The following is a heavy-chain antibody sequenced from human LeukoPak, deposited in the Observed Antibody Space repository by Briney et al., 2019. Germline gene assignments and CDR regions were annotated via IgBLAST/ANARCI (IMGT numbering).Heavy chain of an antibody. CDR1: GGSISSYY. J-gene: IGHJ4*02. Sequence: PSETLSLTCTVSGGSISSYYWSWIRQPPGKGLEWIGYIYYSGSTNYNPSLKSRVTISVDTSKNQFSLKLSSVTAADTAVYYCARSGLGYCSSTSCYEIDYWGQGTLVTVSS. CDR3: ARSGLGYCSSTSCYEIDY. CDR2: IYYSGST. D-gene: IGHD2-2*01. V-gene: IGHV4-59*01.